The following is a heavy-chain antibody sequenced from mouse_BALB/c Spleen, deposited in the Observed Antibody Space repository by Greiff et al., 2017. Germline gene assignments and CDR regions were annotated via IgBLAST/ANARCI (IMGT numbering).Heavy chain of an antibody. V-gene: IGHV1-80*01. CDR2: IYPGDGDT. CDR3: ARVRGWYFDV. CDR1: GYAFSSYW. Sequence: VKLMESGAELVRPGSSGKISCKASGYAFSSYWMNWVKQRPGQGLEWIGQIYPGDGDTNYNGKFKGKATLTADKSSSTAYMQISSLTSEDSAVYFCARVRGWYFDVWGAGTTVTVSS. J-gene: IGHJ1*01.